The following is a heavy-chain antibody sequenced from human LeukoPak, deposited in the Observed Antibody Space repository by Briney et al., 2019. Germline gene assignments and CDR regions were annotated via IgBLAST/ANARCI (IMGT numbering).Heavy chain of an antibody. J-gene: IGHJ4*02. CDR3: AKDSTTSTVTTFDY. CDR1: GFTFSSYA. CDR2: ISGSDDNT. Sequence: AGGSLRLSCAASGFTFSSYATSWVRQAPGKGLEWVSAISGSDDNTYYADSVKGRFTISRDNSKNTLYLQMNSLRAEDTAVYYCAKDSTTSTVTTFDYWGQGTLVTVSS. V-gene: IGHV3-23*01. D-gene: IGHD4-17*01.